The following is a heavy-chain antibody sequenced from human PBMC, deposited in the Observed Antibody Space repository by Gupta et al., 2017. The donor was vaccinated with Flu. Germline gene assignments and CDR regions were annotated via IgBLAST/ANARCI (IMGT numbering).Heavy chain of an antibody. J-gene: IGHJ4*02. V-gene: IGHV4-4*02. CDR3: ARDNIGEAGRPFDY. D-gene: IGHD3-10*01. Sequence: NYNPSLKSRVTISVDKSKNQFSLKLSSVTAADTAVYYCARDNIGEAGRPFDYWGQGTLVTVSS.